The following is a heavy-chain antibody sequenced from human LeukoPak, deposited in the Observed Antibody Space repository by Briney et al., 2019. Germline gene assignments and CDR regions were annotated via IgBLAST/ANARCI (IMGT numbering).Heavy chain of an antibody. CDR2: FGTRHTHI. V-gene: IGHV3-23*01. Sequence: GGSLRLSCVGSGLNFNTYDLTWVRQAPGKGLEWVALFGTRHTHIFYADSVEGRFAISRDNSKNTVYLQMNSLRVEDAAVYYCAARLPLYGMDVWGQGTTVTVSS. J-gene: IGHJ6*02. D-gene: IGHD2-21*02. CDR3: AARLPLYGMDV. CDR1: GLNFNTYD.